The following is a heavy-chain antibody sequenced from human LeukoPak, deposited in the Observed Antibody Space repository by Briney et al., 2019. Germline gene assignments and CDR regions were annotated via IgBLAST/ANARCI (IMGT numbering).Heavy chain of an antibody. CDR2: IYPGDSDT. Sequence: GESLKISCKGSGYSFTSYWIGWVRQMPGKGLVWMGIIYPGDSDTRYSPSFQGQVTISADKSISTAYLQWSSLKASDTAMYYCARTDYGDPTRLDFDYWGQGTLVTVSS. CDR3: ARTDYGDPTRLDFDY. V-gene: IGHV5-51*01. J-gene: IGHJ4*02. CDR1: GYSFTSYW. D-gene: IGHD4-17*01.